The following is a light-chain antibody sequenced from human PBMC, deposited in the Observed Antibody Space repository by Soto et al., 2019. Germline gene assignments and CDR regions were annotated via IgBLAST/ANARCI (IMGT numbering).Light chain of an antibody. J-gene: IGKJ1*01. V-gene: IGKV1-39*01. CDR1: QTISTF. CDR3: QQSYSVPT. CDR2: DAS. Sequence: DIQMTQSPSSLSASVGDRVTFTCWASQTISTFLKWYQQKPGKAPKLLIYDASRLQSGVPSRFSGSGSGTDFTLTISSLQPEDFATYHCQQSYSVPTFGQGTKVEIK.